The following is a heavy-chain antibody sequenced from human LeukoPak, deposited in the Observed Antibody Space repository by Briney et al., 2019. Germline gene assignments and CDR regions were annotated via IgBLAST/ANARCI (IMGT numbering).Heavy chain of an antibody. V-gene: IGHV3-21*01. CDR1: GFTFNTFN. CDR2: ITTGGDYI. D-gene: IGHD5-12*01. Sequence: PGGSLRLSCAASGFTFNTFNMNWVRQAPGKGLEWVSSITTGGDYIYYADSVKGRFTTSRDNAKNSLSLQLNSLRVEDTAVYYCVRDGGVSGYDLLDYWGQGTLVTVSS. CDR3: VRDGGVSGYDLLDY. J-gene: IGHJ4*02.